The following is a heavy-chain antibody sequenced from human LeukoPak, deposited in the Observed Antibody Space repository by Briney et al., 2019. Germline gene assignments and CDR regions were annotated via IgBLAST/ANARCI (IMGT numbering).Heavy chain of an antibody. CDR1: GFTFSSYW. CDR3: AREGRDGYRFGAFDI. D-gene: IGHD5-24*01. Sequence: GGSLRLSCAASGFTFSSYWMHWVRQAPGKGLVWVSCINSDGSSTSYADSVKGRFTISRDNARNTLYLQMNSLRAEDTAVYYCAREGRDGYRFGAFDIWGQGTMVTVSS. V-gene: IGHV3-74*01. CDR2: INSDGSST. J-gene: IGHJ3*02.